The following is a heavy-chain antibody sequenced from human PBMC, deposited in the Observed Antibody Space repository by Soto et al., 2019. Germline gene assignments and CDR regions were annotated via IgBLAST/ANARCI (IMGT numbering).Heavy chain of an antibody. Sequence: GGSLRLSCAASGFTFTNYAMHWVRQAPGKGLQYVSTISFNGGSTYYANSVKGRFTISRDNSKNTLYLQMGSLRAEDMAVYYCARSLTVHLEAFDIWGQGTMVTVSS. CDR1: GFTFTNYA. V-gene: IGHV3-64*01. CDR2: ISFNGGST. CDR3: ARSLTVHLEAFDI. D-gene: IGHD1-1*01. J-gene: IGHJ3*02.